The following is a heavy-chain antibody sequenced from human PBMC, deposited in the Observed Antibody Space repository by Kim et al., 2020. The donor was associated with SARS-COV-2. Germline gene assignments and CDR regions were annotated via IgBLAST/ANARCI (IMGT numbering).Heavy chain of an antibody. CDR1: GGSISSSDYY. D-gene: IGHD3-10*01. Sequence: SETLSLTCSVSGGSISSSDYYWGWIRQPPGKGLEWIESISYSGANYNNPSLKSRVTISIDTSKNQFSLNLRSVTAADTAVYYCPRDAATAGAWIDPGRGFDPWGQGILVIVSS. CDR2: ISYSGAN. V-gene: IGHV4-39*07. CDR3: PRDAATAGAWIDPGRGFDP. J-gene: IGHJ5*02.